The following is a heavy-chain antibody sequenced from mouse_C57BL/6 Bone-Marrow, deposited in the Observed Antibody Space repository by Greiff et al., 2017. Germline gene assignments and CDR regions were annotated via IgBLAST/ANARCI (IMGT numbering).Heavy chain of an antibody. CDR2: IRSKSNNYAT. CDR3: VRQPHCYYDV. V-gene: IGHV10-1*01. Sequence: EVQRVEPGGGLVQPKGSLKLSCAASGFSFNTYAMNWVRQAPGKGLEWVARIRSKSNNYATYYADSVKDRLTISRDDSESMLYLQMNTSKTEDADRYCCVRQPHCYYDVWGTGTTVTVSS. CDR1: GFSFNTYA. J-gene: IGHJ1*03.